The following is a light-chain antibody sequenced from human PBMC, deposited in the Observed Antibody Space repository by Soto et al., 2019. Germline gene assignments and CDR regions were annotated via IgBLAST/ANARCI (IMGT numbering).Light chain of an antibody. CDR2: GAS. J-gene: IGKJ1*01. Sequence: EIVLTQSPGTLSLSPGERATLSCRASQSVTSNYLAWYQQKPGQAPRLLFFGASIRATGIPDRFSGGGSGTDFTLTISKLEPEDFAVYHCQKYGSSPTTFGHGTKVDIK. V-gene: IGKV3-20*01. CDR3: QKYGSSPTT. CDR1: QSVTSNY.